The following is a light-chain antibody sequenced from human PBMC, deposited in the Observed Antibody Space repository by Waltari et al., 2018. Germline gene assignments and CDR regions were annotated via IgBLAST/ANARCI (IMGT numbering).Light chain of an antibody. J-gene: IGKJ1*01. CDR2: RAS. CDR3: QQYNSSPWT. V-gene: IGKV1-5*03. Sequence: DIQMTQSPSTLSASVGDRVTVTCRASQNIRTWLAWYQQIPGKAPKLLIYRASSLESGVPSRFSGGGSGTEFTLTISSLQPDDFAIYYCQQYNSSPWTFGQGTKVEI. CDR1: QNIRTW.